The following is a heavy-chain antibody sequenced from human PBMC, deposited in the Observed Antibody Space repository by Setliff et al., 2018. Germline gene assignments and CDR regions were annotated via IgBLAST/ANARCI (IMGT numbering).Heavy chain of an antibody. CDR1: GYTFTGYF. J-gene: IGHJ4*02. Sequence: ASVKVSCKASGYTFTGYFIHWVRQAPGQGLEWMGWINPNSGGTNYAQKFQGRVTMTRDTSLSTAYMEVRSLRSDDTAVYYCARVPRLEWLLPTFDSWGQGTLVTVSS. CDR2: INPNSGGT. D-gene: IGHD3-3*01. CDR3: ARVPRLEWLLPTFDS. V-gene: IGHV1-2*02.